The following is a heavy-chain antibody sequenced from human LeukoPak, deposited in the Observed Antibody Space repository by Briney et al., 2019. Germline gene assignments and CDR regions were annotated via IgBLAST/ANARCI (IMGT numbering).Heavy chain of an antibody. J-gene: IGHJ4*02. Sequence: ASVKVSCKGSGYTFTSYGISWVRQAPGQGLKWMGWINPNSGATDYAQSFQARVTMTRDTSIGSGYMELTGLESDDTAVYYCARNGYYSADYWAREPWSPSPQ. CDR2: INPNSGAT. D-gene: IGHD4-17*01. CDR1: GYTFTSYG. V-gene: IGHV1-2*02. CDR3: ARNGYYSADY.